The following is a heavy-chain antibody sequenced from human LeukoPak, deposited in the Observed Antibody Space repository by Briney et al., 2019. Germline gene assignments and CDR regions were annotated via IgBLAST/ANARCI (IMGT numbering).Heavy chain of an antibody. D-gene: IGHD6-6*01. CDR3: ARSSYSSSSSV. Sequence: GGSLRLSCAASGFNFASHWMHWVRQTPGKGLVWVSRINSGGSGTSYADSVEGRFTISRDNAKNTLYLQMNSLRAEDTAVYYCARSSYSSSSSVWGQGTMVTVSS. CDR2: INSGGSGT. V-gene: IGHV3-74*01. J-gene: IGHJ3*01. CDR1: GFNFASHW.